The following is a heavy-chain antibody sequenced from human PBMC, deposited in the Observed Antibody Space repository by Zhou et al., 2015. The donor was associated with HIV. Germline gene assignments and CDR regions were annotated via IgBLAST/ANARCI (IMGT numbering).Heavy chain of an antibody. Sequence: QVQLVQSATEVKKSGASVKVSCKASGYTLGNYGVSWVRQAPGKGLEWMGWTYNGYTKYAPKFQDRVTMTTDTSTSTAYMEMRSLTSDDTAVYYCARKVGATDSPFDYWGQGTLVTVSS. D-gene: IGHD1-26*01. V-gene: IGHV1-18*01. CDR2: TYNGYT. CDR1: GYTLGNYG. J-gene: IGHJ4*02. CDR3: ARKVGATDSPFDY.